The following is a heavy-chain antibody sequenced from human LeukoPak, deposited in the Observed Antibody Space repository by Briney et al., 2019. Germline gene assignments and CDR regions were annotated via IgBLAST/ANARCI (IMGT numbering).Heavy chain of an antibody. CDR1: GGSFSGYY. D-gene: IGHD3-10*01. J-gene: IGHJ5*02. Sequence: PSETLSLTCAVYGGSFSGYYWSWIRQPPGKGLEWIGEINHSGSTYYNPSLKSRVTISVDRSKNQFSLKLSSVTAADTAVYYCASSLYGSGTWFDPWGQGTLVTVSS. CDR2: INHSGST. V-gene: IGHV4-34*01. CDR3: ASSLYGSGTWFDP.